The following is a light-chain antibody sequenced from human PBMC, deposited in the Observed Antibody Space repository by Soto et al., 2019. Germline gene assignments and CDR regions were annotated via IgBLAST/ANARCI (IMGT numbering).Light chain of an antibody. CDR3: QHYNYWPYT. CDR1: QSISGW. V-gene: IGKV1-5*01. Sequence: DIKMTQSPSTLSASVGDRVTITCRASQSISGWLAWYQQKPGKAPELLIYAASTLQSGAPSRFSGSGSGTDFTLTISSLQSEDFAVYYCQHYNYWPYTFGQGTKVDIK. J-gene: IGKJ2*01. CDR2: AAS.